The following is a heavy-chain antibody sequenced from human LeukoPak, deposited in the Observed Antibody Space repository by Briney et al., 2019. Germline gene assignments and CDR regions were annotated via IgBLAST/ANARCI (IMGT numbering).Heavy chain of an antibody. J-gene: IGHJ4*02. V-gene: IGHV4-59*01. D-gene: IGHD3-22*01. Sequence: SETLSLTCTVSGGSISSYYWSWIRQPPGKGLERIGYIYYSGSTNYNPSLKSRVTISVDTSKNQFSLKLSSVTAADTAVYYCARDIASYDSRHFDSWGQGTLVTVSS. CDR3: ARDIASYDSRHFDS. CDR2: IYYSGST. CDR1: GGSISSYY.